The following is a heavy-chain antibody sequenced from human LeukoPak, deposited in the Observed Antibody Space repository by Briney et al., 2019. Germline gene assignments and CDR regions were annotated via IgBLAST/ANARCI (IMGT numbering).Heavy chain of an antibody. CDR2: INPNTGDT. CDR1: GYTFTGYY. Sequence: GASVKVSYKGSGYTFTGYYMHWVRKTPGQGLEWMGWINPNTGDTNYGRKSQGRVTMIRDTSINTAYMELLSLRSDDNAVDYYSPSRRVGNGEYTDDWGQGTLATVSS. CDR3: SPSRRVGNGEYTDD. J-gene: IGHJ4*01. D-gene: IGHD3-10*01. V-gene: IGHV1-2*02.